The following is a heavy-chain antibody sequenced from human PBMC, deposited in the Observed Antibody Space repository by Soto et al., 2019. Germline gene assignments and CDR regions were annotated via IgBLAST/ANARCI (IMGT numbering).Heavy chain of an antibody. V-gene: IGHV3-11*06. CDR3: AREPRGIAAAGYGAFDI. CDR1: GFTFSDYY. CDR2: ISSSSSYT. D-gene: IGHD6-13*01. J-gene: IGHJ3*02. Sequence: GGSLRLSCAASGFTFSDYYMSWIRQAPGKGLEWVSYISSSSSYTNYADSVKGRFTISRDNAKNSLYLQMNSLRAEDTAVYYCAREPRGIAAAGYGAFDIWGQGTMVTVSS.